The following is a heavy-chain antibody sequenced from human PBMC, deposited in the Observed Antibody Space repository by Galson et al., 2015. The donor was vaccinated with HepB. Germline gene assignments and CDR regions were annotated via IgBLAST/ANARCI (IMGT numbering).Heavy chain of an antibody. Sequence: SVKVSCKASGYTFTSYGISWVRQAPGQGLEWMGWISAYNGNTNYAQKLQGRVTMTTDTSTSTAYMELRSLRSDDTAVYYCAREFYLHDYERGNWFDPWGQGTLVTVSS. CDR1: GYTFTSYG. J-gene: IGHJ5*02. V-gene: IGHV1-18*01. D-gene: IGHD4-17*01. CDR3: AREFYLHDYERGNWFDP. CDR2: ISAYNGNT.